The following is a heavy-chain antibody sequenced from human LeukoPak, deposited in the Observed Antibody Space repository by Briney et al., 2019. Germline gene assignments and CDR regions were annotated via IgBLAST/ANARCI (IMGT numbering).Heavy chain of an antibody. J-gene: IGHJ4*02. Sequence: PGGSLRLSCAASGFSFSTYWMSWVRQAPGKGLGWVANIKPDGSDKYYVDSVKGRFTISRDNAKNSLYLQMNSLRAEDSALYYCARASAVAGTRDYWGQGTLVTVSS. CDR3: ARASAVAGTRDY. V-gene: IGHV3-7*01. CDR1: GFSFSTYW. D-gene: IGHD6-19*01. CDR2: IKPDGSDK.